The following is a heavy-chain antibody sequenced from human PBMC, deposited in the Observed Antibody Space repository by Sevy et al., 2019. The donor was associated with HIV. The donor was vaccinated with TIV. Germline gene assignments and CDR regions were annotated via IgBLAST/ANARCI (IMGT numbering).Heavy chain of an antibody. CDR3: ARDRTTVTGYYYYYGMDV. J-gene: IGHJ6*02. CDR1: GFTFSSYA. D-gene: IGHD4-17*01. Sequence: GESLKISCAASGFTFSSYAMHWVRQAPGKGQEWVAVISYDGSNKYYADSVKGRFTISRDNSKNTLYLQMNSLRAEDTAVYYCARDRTTVTGYYYYYGMDVWGQGTTVTVSS. CDR2: ISYDGSNK. V-gene: IGHV3-30*04.